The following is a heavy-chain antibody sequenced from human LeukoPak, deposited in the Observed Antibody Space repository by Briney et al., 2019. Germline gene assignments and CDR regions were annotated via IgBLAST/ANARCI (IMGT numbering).Heavy chain of an antibody. J-gene: IGHJ1*01. CDR1: RGTFSSYA. Sequence: SVKVSCKASRGTFSSYAISSVRQAPGHRLEWRGGIITIFGVAKSTQKFQGRVTITADESPSTAYMELSSLRCEDTAVNYCARARDRYNEGRGSTQHWGEGTPVTVSS. CDR3: ARARDRYNEGRGSTQH. CDR2: IITIFGVA. D-gene: IGHD5-24*01. V-gene: IGHV1-69*01.